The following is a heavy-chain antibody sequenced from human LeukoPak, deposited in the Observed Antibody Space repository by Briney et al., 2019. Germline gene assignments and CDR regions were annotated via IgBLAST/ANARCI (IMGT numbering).Heavy chain of an antibody. V-gene: IGHV4-39*07. J-gene: IGHJ4*02. Sequence: SQTLSLTCTVSGGSISSGDYYWGWIRQPPGKGLEWIGSIYYSGSTYYNPSLKSRVTISVDTSKNQFSLKLSSVTAADTAVYYCARLVYYDSSGYYYGFDYWGQGTLVTVSS. D-gene: IGHD3-22*01. CDR1: GGSISSGDYY. CDR3: ARLVYYDSSGYYYGFDY. CDR2: IYYSGST.